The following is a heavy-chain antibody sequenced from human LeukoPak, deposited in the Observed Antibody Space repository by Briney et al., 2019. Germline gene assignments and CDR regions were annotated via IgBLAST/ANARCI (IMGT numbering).Heavy chain of an antibody. V-gene: IGHV3-74*01. J-gene: IGHJ5*02. CDR3: ARDKGYSYDDHLFDP. CDR2: INSDGSST. Sequence: GGSLRLSCAASGFTFSSYWMHWVRHAPGKGLVWVSRINSDGSSTSYADSVKGRFTISRDNAKNTLYLQMNSLRAEDTAVYYCARDKGYSYDDHLFDPWGQGTLVTVSS. CDR1: GFTFSSYW. D-gene: IGHD5-18*01.